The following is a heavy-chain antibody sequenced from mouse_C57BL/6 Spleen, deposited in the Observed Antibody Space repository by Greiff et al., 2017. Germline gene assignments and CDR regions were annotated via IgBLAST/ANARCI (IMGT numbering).Heavy chain of an antibody. CDR2: IDPSDSYT. CDR1: GYTFTSYW. Sequence: QVQLQQPGAELVMPGASVKLSCKASGYTFTSYWMHWVKQRPGQGLEWIGEIDPSDSYTNYNQKFKGKSTLTVAKSSSTAYMQLSSLTSEDSAVYYCARTGEDFDYWGQGTTLTVSS. V-gene: IGHV1-69*01. J-gene: IGHJ2*01. CDR3: ARTGEDFDY.